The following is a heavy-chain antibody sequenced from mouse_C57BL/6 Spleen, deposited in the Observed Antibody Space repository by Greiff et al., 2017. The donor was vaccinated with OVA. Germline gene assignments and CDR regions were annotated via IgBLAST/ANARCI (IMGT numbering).Heavy chain of an antibody. CDR3: DRYSKNVDYAMDY. CDR1: GFNIKNSY. Sequence: VQLQQSVAELVRPGASVKLSCTASGFNIKNSYMHWVTQRPEQGLEWIGRIDPAYGNTKYAPKFPGQATITADKSYNTAYLQLSSMTSEYAAIYYCDRYSKNVDYAMDYWGQGTSVTVSS. J-gene: IGHJ4*01. CDR2: IDPAYGNT. V-gene: IGHV14-3*01. D-gene: IGHD2-5*01.